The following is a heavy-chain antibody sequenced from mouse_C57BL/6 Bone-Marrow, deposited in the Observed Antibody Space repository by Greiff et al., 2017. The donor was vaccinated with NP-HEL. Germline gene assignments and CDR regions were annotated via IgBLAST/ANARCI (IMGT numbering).Heavy chain of an antibody. Sequence: QVQLQQPGAELVKPGASVKLSCKASGYTFTSYWMHWVKQRPGRGLEWIGRIDPNSGGTKYNEKFKSKATLTVDKPSSPAYMQLSSLTSEDSAVYYCVTPTIVTTRYFDVWGTGTTVTVSS. V-gene: IGHV1-72*01. CDR3: VTPTIVTTRYFDV. CDR2: IDPNSGGT. J-gene: IGHJ1*03. CDR1: GYTFTSYW. D-gene: IGHD2-5*01.